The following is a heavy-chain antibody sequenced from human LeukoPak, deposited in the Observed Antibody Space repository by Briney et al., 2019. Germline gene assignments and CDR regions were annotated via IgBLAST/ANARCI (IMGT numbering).Heavy chain of an antibody. Sequence: SETLSLTCAVYGGSFSGYYWSWIRQPPGKGLEWIGYIYYSGSTNYNPSLKSRVTISVDTSKNQFSLKLSSVTAADTAVYYCARSPYSNFQMWAFDIWGQGTMVTVSS. D-gene: IGHD4-11*01. CDR3: ARSPYSNFQMWAFDI. V-gene: IGHV4-59*01. J-gene: IGHJ3*02. CDR2: IYYSGST. CDR1: GGSFSGYY.